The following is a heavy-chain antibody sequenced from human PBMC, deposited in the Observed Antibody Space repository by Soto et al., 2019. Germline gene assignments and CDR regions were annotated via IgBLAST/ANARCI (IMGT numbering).Heavy chain of an antibody. CDR2: IHSNGIET. CDR3: ARVSIATPGRGRDQ. J-gene: IGHJ4*02. Sequence: EVQLVESGGGLVQPGGSLRLSCAASGFTFSGFWMHWVRQAPGKGLVWVSRIHSNGIETTYADSVQGRFTISRDNAKNALYLKMSSRRAGNTAVYYCARVSIATPGRGRDQWGQGTLVSVSS. D-gene: IGHD6-13*01. CDR1: GFTFSGFW. V-gene: IGHV3-74*01.